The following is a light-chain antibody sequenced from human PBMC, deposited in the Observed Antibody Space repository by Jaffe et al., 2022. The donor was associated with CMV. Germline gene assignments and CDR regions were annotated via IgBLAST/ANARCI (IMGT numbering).Light chain of an antibody. J-gene: IGKJ1*01. CDR2: AAS. Sequence: EIVLTQSPGTLSLSPGERATLSCRASQTVSSSKYIAWFQQKAGQAPRLLIYAASNRAAGIPDRFSGSGSGTDFTLTISRLEPEDFAVYYCQQYGNSPWTFGPGTKVEIK. V-gene: IGKV3-20*01. CDR3: QQYGNSPWT. CDR1: QTVSSSK.